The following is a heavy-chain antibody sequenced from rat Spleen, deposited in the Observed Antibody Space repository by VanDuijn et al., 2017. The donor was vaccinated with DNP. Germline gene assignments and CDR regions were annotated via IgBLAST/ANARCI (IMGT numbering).Heavy chain of an antibody. Sequence: EVQLVESGGGLVQPGRSLKVSCEASGFIFSNYWMTWIRQAPGKGLEWVASISSGGGNTYYRDSVKGRFTISRDNAKNTQYLQMDSLRSEDTATYYCARRLDYYSGDVYFDYWGQGVMVTVSS. V-gene: IGHV5S13*01. J-gene: IGHJ2*01. D-gene: IGHD1-1*01. CDR3: ARRLDYYSGDVYFDY. CDR2: ISSGGGNT. CDR1: GFIFSNYW.